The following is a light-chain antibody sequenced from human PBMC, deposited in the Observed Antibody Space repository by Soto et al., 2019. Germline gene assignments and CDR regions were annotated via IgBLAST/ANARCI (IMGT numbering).Light chain of an antibody. J-gene: IGKJ1*01. CDR2: KAS. Sequence: DIQLTQSPVSLSASVGERVTITCRASQSISSWLAWYQQKSGKAPNLLIYKASNLQTGVPSRFSGSGSGTEFTLTISGLQTEDFATYYCQHYHSYPWTFGQRTKVEI. CDR3: QHYHSYPWT. V-gene: IGKV1-5*03. CDR1: QSISSW.